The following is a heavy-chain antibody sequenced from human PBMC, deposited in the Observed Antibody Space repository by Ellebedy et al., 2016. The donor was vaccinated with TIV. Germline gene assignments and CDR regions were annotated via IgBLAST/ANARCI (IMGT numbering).Heavy chain of an antibody. CDR2: ISGTGGST. CDR3: AKGVVVVVAVATRWFDP. J-gene: IGHJ5*02. Sequence: GESLKISXAASGFTFSSYAMSWVRQAPGKGLDWVAAISGTGGSTYYADSVKGRFTISRDNSKNTLYLQMNSLRAEDTAVYYCAKGVVVVVAVATRWFDPWGQGTLVTVSS. D-gene: IGHD2-15*01. V-gene: IGHV3-23*01. CDR1: GFTFSSYA.